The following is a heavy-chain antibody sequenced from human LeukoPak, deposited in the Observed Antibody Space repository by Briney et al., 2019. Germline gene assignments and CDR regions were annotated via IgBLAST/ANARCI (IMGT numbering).Heavy chain of an antibody. CDR2: ISAYKGNT. V-gene: IGHV1-18*01. J-gene: IGHJ4*02. Sequence: EASVKVSCKASGYTFTNYGISGVRQAPGQGLEWMGWISAYKGNTNYAQKLQGRVTMTTDTSTRTAYMELRNLRSDDTAGYYCARDRGTAVTVFDYWGQGTLVPVSS. CDR1: GYTFTNYG. D-gene: IGHD4-17*01. CDR3: ARDRGTAVTVFDY.